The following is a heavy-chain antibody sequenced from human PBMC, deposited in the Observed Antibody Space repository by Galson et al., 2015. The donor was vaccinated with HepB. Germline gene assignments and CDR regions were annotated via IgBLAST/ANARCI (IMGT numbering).Heavy chain of an antibody. CDR2: ISAYNGNT. V-gene: IGHV1-18*04. CDR3: ARDAYCSSTSCIDYYYCYGMDV. Sequence: SVKVSCKASGYTFTSYGISWVRQAPGQGLEWMGWISAYNGNTNYAQKLQGRVTTTTDTSTSTAYMELRSLRSDDTAVYYCARDAYCSSTSCIDYYYCYGMDVWGQGTTVTISS. J-gene: IGHJ6*02. CDR1: GYTFTSYG. D-gene: IGHD2-2*01.